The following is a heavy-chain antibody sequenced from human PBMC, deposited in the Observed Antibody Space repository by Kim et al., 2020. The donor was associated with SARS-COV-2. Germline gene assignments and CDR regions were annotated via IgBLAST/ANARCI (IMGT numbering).Heavy chain of an antibody. D-gene: IGHD3-3*01. V-gene: IGHV7-4-1*02. Sequence: TYAQGCTGRFVFSLDTSVSTAYLQISSLKAEDTAVYYCARADFWSGHGVGYWGQGTLVTVSS. J-gene: IGHJ4*02. CDR3: ARADFWSGHGVGY.